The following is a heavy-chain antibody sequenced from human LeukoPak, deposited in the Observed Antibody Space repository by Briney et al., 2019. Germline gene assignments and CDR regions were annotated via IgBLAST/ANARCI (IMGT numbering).Heavy chain of an antibody. V-gene: IGHV1-69*06. D-gene: IGHD2-15*01. CDR2: IIPIFGTA. J-gene: IGHJ6*03. CDR3: ATRYCSGGSCPNYYYYYINV. CDR1: GGTFSSYA. Sequence: SVKVSCKASGGTFSSYAISWVRQAPGQGLEWMGGIIPIFGTANYAQKFQGRVTITADKSTSTAYMELSSLRSEDTAVYYCATRYCSGGSCPNYYYYYINVWGKGTTVTISS.